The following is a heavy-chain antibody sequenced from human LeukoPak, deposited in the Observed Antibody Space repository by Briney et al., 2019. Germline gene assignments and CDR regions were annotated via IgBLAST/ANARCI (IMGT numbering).Heavy chain of an antibody. V-gene: IGHV1-8*01. J-gene: IGHJ4*02. CDR3: ARGSSWYNY. D-gene: IGHD6-13*01. Sequence: XWXXXXXXQGLEWMGWMNPNSGNTGYAQKFQGRVTMTRNTSISTAYMELSSLRSEDTAVYYCARGSSWYNYWGQGTLVTVSS. CDR2: MNPNSGNT.